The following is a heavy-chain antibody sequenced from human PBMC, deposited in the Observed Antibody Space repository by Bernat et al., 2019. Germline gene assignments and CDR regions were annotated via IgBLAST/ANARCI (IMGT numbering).Heavy chain of an antibody. J-gene: IGHJ4*02. V-gene: IGHV3-15*01. D-gene: IGHD1-1*01. CDR1: GFTFNQAW. CDR3: TTPLFKKTNY. CDR2: IKTTTDGGTS. Sequence: EVQLVESGGGLVKPGGSLRLSCAASGFTFNQAWMSWVRQAPGKGLEWVVRIKTTTDGGTSDYAAPVNGRFNISRDDSKNTLYLQMNSLKIEDTAVYYCTTPLFKKTNYWGQGTLVTVSS.